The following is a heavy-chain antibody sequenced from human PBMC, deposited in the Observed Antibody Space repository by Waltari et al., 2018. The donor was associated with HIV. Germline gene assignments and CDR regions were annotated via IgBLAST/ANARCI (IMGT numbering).Heavy chain of an antibody. V-gene: IGHV3-33*01. CDR1: GFTFRSYG. J-gene: IGHJ6*03. CDR3: ARVRGAFHYFYMDV. CDR2: IWFDGSNK. Sequence: QVQLVESGGGVVQPGRSLRLSCAASGFTFRSYGMHWVRQAPGKGPEWVAIIWFDGSNKYYADSVKGRFTISRDNSKNMLYLQMNSLRAEDTAVYYCARVRGAFHYFYMDVWGKGTTVTVSS.